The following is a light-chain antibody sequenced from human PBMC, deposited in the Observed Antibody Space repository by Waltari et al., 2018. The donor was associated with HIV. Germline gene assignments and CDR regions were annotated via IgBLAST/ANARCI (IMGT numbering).Light chain of an antibody. Sequence: QSVLTQPPPVCGSPGQRATITCTGTRSNLWAAYDLHWYQQLPGTAPKLLIYNNNRPSGVPDRFSGSKSGTSASLAITGLRAEDEAYYFCQSYDSSLSGSRVFGGGTKLTVL. CDR3: QSYDSSLSGSRV. CDR2: NN. V-gene: IGLV1-40*01. J-gene: IGLJ3*02. CDR1: RSNLWAAYD.